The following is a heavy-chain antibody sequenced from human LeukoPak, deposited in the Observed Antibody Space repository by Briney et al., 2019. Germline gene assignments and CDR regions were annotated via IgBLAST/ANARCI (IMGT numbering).Heavy chain of an antibody. CDR1: GFTFSSYW. D-gene: IGHD6-13*01. V-gene: IGHV3-74*01. J-gene: IGHJ4*02. CDR3: ARVGSSWPFDY. CDR2: INSDGSST. Sequence: GGSLRLSCAASGFTFSSYWMHWVRQAPGKGLVWVSRINSDGSSTSYADSVKGRFTISRDNAKNTLYLQMNSLRAEDTAVYYCARVGSSWPFDYWGQGTLVTVSS.